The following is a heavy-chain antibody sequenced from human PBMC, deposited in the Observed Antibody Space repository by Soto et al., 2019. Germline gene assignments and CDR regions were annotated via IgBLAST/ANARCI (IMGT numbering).Heavy chain of an antibody. J-gene: IGHJ3*02. D-gene: IGHD5-12*01. CDR1: GYTFTSYY. CDR3: ARVGGRGVATIRAAFDI. Sequence: GSSVKVSCKASGYTFTSYYMHWVRQAPGRGLERMGIINPSGGSTSYAQKFQGRVTMTRDTSTSTVYMELSSLRSEDTAVYYCARVGGRGVATIRAAFDIWGQGTMVTVSS. CDR2: INPSGGST. V-gene: IGHV1-46*03.